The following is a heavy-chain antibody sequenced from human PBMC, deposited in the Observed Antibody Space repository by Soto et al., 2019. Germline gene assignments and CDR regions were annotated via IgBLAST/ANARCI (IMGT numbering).Heavy chain of an antibody. CDR2: IYYTGST. Sequence: PSETLSLTCTVSGVSISSGGYYWSWIRQHPGKGLEWIGYIYYTGSTYYNPSLKSRVTISVDTSKNQFSLKLSSVTAADTAVYYCATLYMVRGVRTFDYWGQGTPVTVSS. J-gene: IGHJ4*02. CDR3: ATLYMVRGVRTFDY. D-gene: IGHD3-10*01. CDR1: GVSISSGGYY. V-gene: IGHV4-31*03.